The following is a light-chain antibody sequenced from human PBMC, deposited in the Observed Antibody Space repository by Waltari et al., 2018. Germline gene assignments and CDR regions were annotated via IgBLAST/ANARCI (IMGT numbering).Light chain of an antibody. J-gene: IGLJ3*02. CDR2: RNN. Sequence: PGQRVTISCSGSSSNIGGNTVNWYQQVPGTAPKLLIFRNNERPSGVPDRFSGSKSGTSASLAISGLQSEDEAAYVCTAWDDRLKGVLFGGGTKLTV. CDR1: SSNIGGNT. V-gene: IGLV1-44*01. CDR3: TAWDDRLKGVL.